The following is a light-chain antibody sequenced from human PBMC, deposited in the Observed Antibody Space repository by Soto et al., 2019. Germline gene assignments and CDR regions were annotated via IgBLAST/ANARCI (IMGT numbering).Light chain of an antibody. CDR1: SSDVGGYNT. J-gene: IGLJ2*01. CDR3: CSFAGHYTLV. Sequence: QSALTQPRSVSGSPGQSVTISCTGTSSDVGGYNTVSWYQQYPGKAPKFMIYDVNKRPSGVPDRFSGSKSGNTASLTISGLQAEDEAYYYCCSFAGHYTLVFGGGTKVTVL. V-gene: IGLV2-11*01. CDR2: DVN.